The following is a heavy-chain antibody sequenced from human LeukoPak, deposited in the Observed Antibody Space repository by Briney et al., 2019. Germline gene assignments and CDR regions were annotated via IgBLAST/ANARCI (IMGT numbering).Heavy chain of an antibody. Sequence: SETLSLTCTVSGGSISSYYWSWIRQPPGKGLEWIGYMYYSGRTNYNPSLKSRVTISVDTSKNQFSLKLSSVTAADTAVYYCARDRGDYCSGGSCYSYWYFDLWGRGTLVTVSS. CDR1: GGSISSYY. J-gene: IGHJ2*01. V-gene: IGHV4-59*01. CDR2: MYYSGRT. CDR3: ARDRGDYCSGGSCYSYWYFDL. D-gene: IGHD2-15*01.